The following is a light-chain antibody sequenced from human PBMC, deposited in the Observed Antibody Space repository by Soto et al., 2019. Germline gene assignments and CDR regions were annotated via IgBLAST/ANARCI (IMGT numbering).Light chain of an antibody. V-gene: IGKV3-20*01. J-gene: IGKJ1*01. CDR1: QSVSSNY. CDR3: QQYGSSPT. CDR2: DVS. Sequence: EIVVTQSPGTLSLSPGERATLSCRSSQSVSSNYLAWYQQKPDQAPRLVIYDVSGRATGILDRFSGSGSGTDFTLTISRLEREDFAVYYCQQYGSSPTFGQGTKVEIK.